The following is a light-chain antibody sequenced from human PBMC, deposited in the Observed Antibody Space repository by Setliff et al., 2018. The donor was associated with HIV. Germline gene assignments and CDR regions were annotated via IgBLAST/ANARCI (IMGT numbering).Light chain of an antibody. CDR1: QSINTW. V-gene: IGKV1-5*03. CDR3: QQYNTYRT. Sequence: DIQMTQSPSTLSASVGDRVTITCRASQSINTWLAWYQQKPGKAPKLLIYKASNLENRVPSRFSGSGFGTEFTLTISSLQPDDFATYYCQQYNTYRTFGQGTRWIS. J-gene: IGKJ1*01. CDR2: KAS.